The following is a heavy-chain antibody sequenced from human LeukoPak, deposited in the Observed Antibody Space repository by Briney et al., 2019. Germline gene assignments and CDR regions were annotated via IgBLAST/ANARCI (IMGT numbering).Heavy chain of an antibody. Sequence: SETLSLTCTVSGGSVSSGGFYWTWIRQPPGKGLEWIGYIYYSGSTNNIPSLRSRLTISVDTSKNQFSLKLSSVTAADTAVYYCAREDITGTASYFDYWGQGTLVTVSS. J-gene: IGHJ4*02. D-gene: IGHD1-7*01. CDR1: GGSVSSGGFY. CDR2: IYYSGST. CDR3: AREDITGTASYFDY. V-gene: IGHV4-61*08.